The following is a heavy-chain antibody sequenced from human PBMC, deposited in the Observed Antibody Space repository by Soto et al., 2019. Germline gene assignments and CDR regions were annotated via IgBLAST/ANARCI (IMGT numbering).Heavy chain of an antibody. D-gene: IGHD1-26*01. Sequence: GGSLRLSCAASGFTFSSYWMHWVRQAPGKGLVWVSRINSDGSSTRYADSVKGRFTISRDNAKNTLYLQMNSLRAEDTAVYYYARAPDSGGSQTRHYWGQGTLVTVSS. V-gene: IGHV3-74*01. CDR1: GFTFSSYW. J-gene: IGHJ4*02. CDR2: INSDGSST. CDR3: ARAPDSGGSQTRHY.